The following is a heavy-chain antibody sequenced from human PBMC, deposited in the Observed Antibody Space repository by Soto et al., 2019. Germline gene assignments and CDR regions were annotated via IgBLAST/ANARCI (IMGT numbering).Heavy chain of an antibody. Sequence: KPSETLSLTCAVYGGSFSVYYWSWIRQPPGKGPELIGEINHSGSTNYNPSLKSRVTISVDTSKNRFSLKLSSVTAADTAVYYCARVLVLRFLEWLPAAYYGMDVWGQGTPVTVSS. V-gene: IGHV4-34*01. CDR3: ARVLVLRFLEWLPAAYYGMDV. CDR1: GGSFSVYY. J-gene: IGHJ6*02. D-gene: IGHD3-3*01. CDR2: INHSGST.